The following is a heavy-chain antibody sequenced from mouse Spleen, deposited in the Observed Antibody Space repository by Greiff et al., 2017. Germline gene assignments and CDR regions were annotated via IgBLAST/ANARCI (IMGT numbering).Heavy chain of an antibody. J-gene: IGHJ4*01. CDR3: AKDYRYDEESLMDY. D-gene: IGHD2-14*01. CDR2: ISSGSSTI. V-gene: IGHV5-17*01. CDR1: GFPFSDYG. Sequence: DVMLVESGGGLVKPGGSLKLSCAASGFPFSDYGMHWVRQAPEKGLEWVAYISSGSSTIYYADTVKGRFTISRDNAKNTLFLQMTSLRSEDTAMYYCAKDYRYDEESLMDYWGQGTSVTVSS.